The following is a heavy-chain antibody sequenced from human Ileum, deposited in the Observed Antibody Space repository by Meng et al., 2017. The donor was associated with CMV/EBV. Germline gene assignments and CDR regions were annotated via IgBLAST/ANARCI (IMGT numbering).Heavy chain of an antibody. D-gene: IGHD2-2*02. J-gene: IGHJ4*02. CDR2: TYYRSKWYN. V-gene: IGHV6-1*01. CDR3: ARENQLLYPYYFDY. CDR1: DSVSSNRAA. Sequence: DSVSSNRAAWNWIRQSPSRGLEWLGRTYYRSKWYNDYAVSVKSRITINPDTSKNQFSLQLNSVTPEDTAVYYCARENQLLYPYYFDYWGQGTLVTVSS.